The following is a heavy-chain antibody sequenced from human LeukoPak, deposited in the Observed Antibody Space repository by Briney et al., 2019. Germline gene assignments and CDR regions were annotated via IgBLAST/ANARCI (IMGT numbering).Heavy chain of an antibody. Sequence: GGSLRLSCAASGFTFSSYDMSWVRQAPGKGLEWVSAISATGGSSYYADSVVSGSTYYADSVKGRFAISRDNSENTLFLQMNSLRVEDTAVYYCARDPRGPTGYDHSGRDTFDYWGQGTLVTVSS. CDR3: ARDPRGPTGYDHSGRDTFDY. V-gene: IGHV3-23*01. J-gene: IGHJ4*02. CDR1: GFTFSSYD. CDR2: ISATGGSSYYADSVVSGST. D-gene: IGHD1-14*01.